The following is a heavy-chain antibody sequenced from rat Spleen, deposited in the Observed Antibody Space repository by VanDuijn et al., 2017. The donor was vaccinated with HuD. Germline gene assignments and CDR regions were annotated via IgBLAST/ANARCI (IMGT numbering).Heavy chain of an antibody. CDR2: ISYDGSST. CDR1: GFTFSDYY. CDR3: ARHNSGYGYFDY. J-gene: IGHJ2*01. V-gene: IGHV5-7*01. Sequence: EVQLVESGGGLVQPGRSLKLSCAASGFTFSDYYMAWVRQAPNKGLEWVATISYDGSSTYYRDSVKGRFTIYRDNAKSTLYLQMDSLRSEDTATYYCARHNSGYGYFDYWGQGVMVTVSS. D-gene: IGHD4-3*01.